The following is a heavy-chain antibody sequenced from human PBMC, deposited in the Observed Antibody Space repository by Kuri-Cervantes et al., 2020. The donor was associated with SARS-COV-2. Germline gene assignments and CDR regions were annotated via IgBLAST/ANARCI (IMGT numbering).Heavy chain of an antibody. CDR3: ARVPTRSPLTYHAFDI. V-gene: IGHV4-30-4*08. CDR2: IYYSGST. Sequence: LRLSCTVSGGSISSGDYYWSWIRQPPGKGLEWIGYIYYSGSTYYNPSLKSRVTISVDTSKNQFSLKLSSVTAADTAVYYCARVPTRSPLTYHAFDIWGQGTMVTVSS. J-gene: IGHJ3*02. CDR1: GGSISSGDYY. D-gene: IGHD1-20*01.